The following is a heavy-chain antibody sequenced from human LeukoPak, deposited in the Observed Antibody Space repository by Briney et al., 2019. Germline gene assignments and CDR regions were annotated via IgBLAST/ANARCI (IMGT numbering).Heavy chain of an antibody. CDR1: GFTFSSFS. CDR2: ISSGSSYI. V-gene: IGHV3-21*01. Sequence: KPGGSLRLSCAASGFTFSSFSMNWVRQAPGKGLEWVSSISSGSSYIHYADSVKGRFTVSRDNAKNSLYLQMNSLRAEDTAVYYCARPPFEYSSSSGWFDPWGQGTLVTVSS. CDR3: ARPPFEYSSSSGWFDP. D-gene: IGHD6-6*01. J-gene: IGHJ5*02.